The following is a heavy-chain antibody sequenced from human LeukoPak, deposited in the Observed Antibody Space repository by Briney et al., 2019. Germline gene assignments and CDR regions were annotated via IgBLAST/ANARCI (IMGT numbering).Heavy chain of an antibody. Sequence: GGSLRLSCAASGFTFSSYWMSWVRQAPGKGLEWVANIKQDGSETYYVDSVKGRFTISRDNAKNSLYLQMNSLRAEDTAVYYCARGFYPDRTMIVVVVNYWGQGSLVTVSS. D-gene: IGHD3-22*01. CDR1: GFTFSSYW. CDR3: ARGFYPDRTMIVVVVNY. CDR2: IKQDGSET. J-gene: IGHJ4*02. V-gene: IGHV3-7*03.